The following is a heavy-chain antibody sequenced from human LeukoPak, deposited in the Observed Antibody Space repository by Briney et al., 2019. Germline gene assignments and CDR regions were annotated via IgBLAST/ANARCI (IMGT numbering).Heavy chain of an antibody. J-gene: IGHJ4*02. CDR1: GGSISTYY. Sequence: SETLSLTRTVSGGSISTYYWSWIRQPPGKGLEWIGEINHSGSTSYNPSLRSRVTISVDTSKNQFSLKLTTVTAADTAVYYCARGREVTRDFDYWGQGTLVSVSS. V-gene: IGHV4-34*01. CDR2: INHSGST. D-gene: IGHD4-23*01. CDR3: ARGREVTRDFDY.